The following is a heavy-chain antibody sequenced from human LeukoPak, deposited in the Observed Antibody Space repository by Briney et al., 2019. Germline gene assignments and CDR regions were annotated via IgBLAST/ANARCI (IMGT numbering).Heavy chain of an antibody. V-gene: IGHV4-59*08. Sequence: PSETLSLTCTVSGGSISSYYWSWIRQPPGKGLEWIGYIYYSGGTNYNPSLKSRVTISVDTSKNQFSLKLSSVTAADTAVYYCARHGRAPRVLDFDHWGQGTLVTVSS. CDR3: ARHGRAPRVLDFDH. J-gene: IGHJ4*02. CDR2: IYYSGGT. CDR1: GGSISSYY. D-gene: IGHD1-1*01.